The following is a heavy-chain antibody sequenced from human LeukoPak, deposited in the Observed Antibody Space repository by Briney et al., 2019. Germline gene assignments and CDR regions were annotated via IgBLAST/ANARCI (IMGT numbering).Heavy chain of an antibody. CDR3: TRITVVAGNTYLADY. V-gene: IGHV3-11*03. CDR2: ISGSSSYT. D-gene: IGHD6-19*01. J-gene: IGHJ4*02. CDR1: GFTFSDYY. Sequence: NPGGSLRLSCAASGFTFSDYYMSWIRQVPGKGLEWVSYISGSSSYTNYADSVKGRFTISRDNANNSLYLQMNSLRAEDTAVYYCTRITVVAGNTYLADYWGQGTLVTVSS.